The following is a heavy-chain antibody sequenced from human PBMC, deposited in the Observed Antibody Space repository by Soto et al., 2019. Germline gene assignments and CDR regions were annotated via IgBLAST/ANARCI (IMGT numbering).Heavy chain of an antibody. CDR2: INPNSGGT. J-gene: IGHJ3*02. CDR3: ARDPSGWLQPHAFDI. CDR1: GYTFTGYY. D-gene: IGHD5-12*01. Sequence: GASVKVSCKASGYTFTGYYMHWVRQVPGQGLEWMGWINPNSGGTNYAQKFQGRVTMTRDTSISTAYMELSRLRSDDTAVYYCARDPSGWLQPHAFDIWGQGTMVTVSS. V-gene: IGHV1-2*02.